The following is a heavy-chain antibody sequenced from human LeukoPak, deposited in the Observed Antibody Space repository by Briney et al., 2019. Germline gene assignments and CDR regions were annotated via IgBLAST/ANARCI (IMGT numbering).Heavy chain of an antibody. D-gene: IGHD3-10*01. CDR1: GGSISSTNW. CDR3: ARGNYFGSGSSSYDWFDP. CDR2: VHLSGRT. V-gene: IGHV4-4*02. J-gene: IGHJ5*02. Sequence: SETLSLTCGVSGGSISSTNWWTWVRQPPGEGLEWIGEVHLSGRTNYNPSLKSRLTISVDTSKNQFSLKLSSVTAADTAVFYCARGNYFGSGSSSYDWFDPWGQGTLVTVSS.